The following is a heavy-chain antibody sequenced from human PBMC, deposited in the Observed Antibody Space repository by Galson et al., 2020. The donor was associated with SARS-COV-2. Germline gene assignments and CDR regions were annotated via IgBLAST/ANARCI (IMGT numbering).Heavy chain of an antibody. Sequence: GGSLRLSCAASGFTFSSYAMSWVRQAPGKGLEWVSGISGSGVTTYYADSVKGRFTISRDNSKNTMYLQMNSLRAEDTAVYYCAKWETRYYDILTGYYGIDYYYSYGMDVWGQGTTVTVSS. CDR2: ISGSGVTT. V-gene: IGHV3-23*01. J-gene: IGHJ6*02. D-gene: IGHD3-9*01. CDR1: GFTFSSYA. CDR3: AKWETRYYDILTGYYGIDYYYSYGMDV.